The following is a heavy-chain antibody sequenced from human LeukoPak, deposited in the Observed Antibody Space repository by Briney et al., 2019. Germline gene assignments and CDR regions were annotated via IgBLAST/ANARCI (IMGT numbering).Heavy chain of an antibody. CDR1: GFTFSSYS. CDR2: ISSSSSYI. Sequence: GGSLRLSCAASGFTFSSYSMKGVRQAPGKGVEWVSSISSSSSYIYYADSVKDRFTISRDNAKNSLYLQMNSLRAEDTAVYYCARTADYYDSSGSRDYWGQGTLVTVSS. CDR3: ARTADYYDSSGSRDY. J-gene: IGHJ4*02. V-gene: IGHV3-21*01. D-gene: IGHD3-22*01.